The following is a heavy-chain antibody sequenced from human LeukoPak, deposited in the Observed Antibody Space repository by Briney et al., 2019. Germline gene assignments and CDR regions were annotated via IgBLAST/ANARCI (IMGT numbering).Heavy chain of an antibody. D-gene: IGHD3-22*01. CDR3: ARHSRSGGSVSSGYYPDY. CDR2: IYPGDSDT. V-gene: IGHV5-51*01. CDR1: GYSFTSYW. Sequence: GESLKISCKGSGYSFTSYWIGWVRQMPGKGLDWMGIIYPGDSDTRYSPSFQGQVTISADKSISTAYLQWSSLKASDTAMYYCARHSRSGGSVSSGYYPDYWGQGTLVTVSS. J-gene: IGHJ4*02.